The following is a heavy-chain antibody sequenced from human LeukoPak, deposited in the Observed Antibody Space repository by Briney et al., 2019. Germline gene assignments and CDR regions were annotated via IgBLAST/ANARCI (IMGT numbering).Heavy chain of an antibody. Sequence: GGSLRLSCAASGFIFSTYDMHWVRQGTGKGLEWVSAIGTVGDTHYADSVKGRFTISRENAKNSLYLQMNSLRAGDTAVYYCVRERYHGSGAPKFDFWGQGTLVTVSS. D-gene: IGHD3-10*01. CDR1: GFIFSTYD. V-gene: IGHV3-13*01. J-gene: IGHJ4*02. CDR2: IGTVGDT. CDR3: VRERYHGSGAPKFDF.